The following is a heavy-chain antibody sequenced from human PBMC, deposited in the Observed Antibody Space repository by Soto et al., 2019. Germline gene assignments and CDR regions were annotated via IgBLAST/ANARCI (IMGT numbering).Heavy chain of an antibody. CDR1: GGSISSSSYY. CDR2: IYYSGST. CDR3: ARHDRYYECSGYSGEPFAY. J-gene: IGHJ4*02. Sequence: SETLSLTCTVSGGSISSSSYYWGWIRQPPGKGLEWIGSIYYSGSTYYNPSLKSRVTISVDTSKNQFSLKLSSVTAADTAVYYCARHDRYYECSGYSGEPFAYWARGTLVPVSS. D-gene: IGHD3-22*01. V-gene: IGHV4-39*01.